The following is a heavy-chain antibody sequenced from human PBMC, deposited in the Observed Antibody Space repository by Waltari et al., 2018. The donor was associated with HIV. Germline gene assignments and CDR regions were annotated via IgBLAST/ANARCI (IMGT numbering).Heavy chain of an antibody. CDR3: ERDARGVVPATEYYDYYGMDV. CDR1: AGSVSSGCYY. J-gene: IGHJ6*04. CDR2: RYYRGKT. D-gene: IGHD2-2*01. V-gene: IGHV4-61*01. Sequence: QVQLQESGPGLVKPSETLSLTCTVSAGSVSSGCYYCSWILHPPGKGLEWIWYRYYRGKTKNNHSRKARVTISVDTSKSRSALKLSSGIAADTAVYHCERDARGVVPATEYYDYYGMDVWGEGTRGTVSS.